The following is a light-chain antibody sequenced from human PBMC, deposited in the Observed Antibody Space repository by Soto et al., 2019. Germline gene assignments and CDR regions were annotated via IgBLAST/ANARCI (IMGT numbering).Light chain of an antibody. CDR2: QGS. J-gene: IGLJ3*02. Sequence: QSALTQPASVSGSPGQSITISCTGTSSDVGNYDFVSWYQHHPGKAPKLMIYQGSKWPSWTSNRFSGSKSGNTASLTISGLQAEDEANYSCCSYVGSSIWVFGGGTKLTVL. CDR1: SSDVGNYDF. CDR3: CSYVGSSIWV. V-gene: IGLV2-23*01.